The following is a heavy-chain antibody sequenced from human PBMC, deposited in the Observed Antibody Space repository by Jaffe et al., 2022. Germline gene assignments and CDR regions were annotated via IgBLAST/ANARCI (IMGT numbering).Heavy chain of an antibody. Sequence: QVQLQESGPGLVKPSETLSLICTVSNGSISNNYWSWVRQPPGKGLEWIGYIFYTGATTYNPSLKSRVSMSVDTSRNHFSLRLTSVSAADTAVYYCARLLKRPRVTGTNHFDFWGQGTLVSVSS. CDR2: IFYTGAT. CDR3: ARLLKRPRVTGTNHFDF. J-gene: IGHJ4*02. CDR1: NGSISNNY. V-gene: IGHV4-59*01. D-gene: IGHD2-21*02.